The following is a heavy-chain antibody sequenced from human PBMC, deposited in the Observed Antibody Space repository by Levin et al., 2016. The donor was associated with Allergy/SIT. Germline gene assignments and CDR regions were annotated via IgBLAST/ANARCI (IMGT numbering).Heavy chain of an antibody. CDR3: ARDQDASGSHFDY. CDR2: INPSDGDT. J-gene: IGHJ4*02. V-gene: IGHV1-2*02. Sequence: WVRQAPGQGLEWMGWINPSDGDTLYAQEFQGRVTLTRDTSITTAYMELRGLTSGDSAIYFCARDQDASGSHFDYWGLGTLVTVSS. D-gene: IGHD3-22*01.